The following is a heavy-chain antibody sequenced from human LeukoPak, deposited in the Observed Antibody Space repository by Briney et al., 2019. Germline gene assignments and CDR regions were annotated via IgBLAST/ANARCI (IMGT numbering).Heavy chain of an antibody. V-gene: IGHV3-15*01. CDR2: IKSKTDGGTT. Sequence: PGGSLRLSCAASGFTFSNAWMSWVRQAPGKGLEWVGRIKSKTDGGTTDYAAPVKGRFTISRDDSKNTLYLQMNSLKTEDTAVYYCAKLLLPGYSSGWYLDYWGQGTLVTVSS. CDR3: AKLLLPGYSSGWYLDY. D-gene: IGHD6-19*01. J-gene: IGHJ4*02. CDR1: GFTFSNAW.